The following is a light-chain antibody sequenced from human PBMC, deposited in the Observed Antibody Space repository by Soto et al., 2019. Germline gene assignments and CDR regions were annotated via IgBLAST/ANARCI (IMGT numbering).Light chain of an antibody. CDR1: SSDVGNYNL. CDR2: EGS. J-gene: IGLJ3*02. CDR3: CSYARSNSGV. V-gene: IGLV2-23*01. Sequence: QSALTQPASVSGSPGQSITISCTGASSDVGNYNLVSWYQQHPGKAPKLMIYEGSNRPSGVSNRFSGSKSGNTASLTISGLQAEDEADYYCCSYARSNSGVFGGGTKVTVL.